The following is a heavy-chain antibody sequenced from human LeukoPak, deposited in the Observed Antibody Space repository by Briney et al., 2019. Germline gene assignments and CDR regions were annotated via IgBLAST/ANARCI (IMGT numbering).Heavy chain of an antibody. CDR2: INPNSGGT. D-gene: IGHD3-22*01. Sequence: ASVKVSCKASGYTFTSYGISWVRQAPGQGLEWMGWINPNSGGTNYAQKFQGRVTMTRDTSISTAYMELSRLRSDDTAVYYCAREISYYYDSSGYYLGAFDIWGQGTMVTVSS. CDR3: AREISYYYDSSGYYLGAFDI. J-gene: IGHJ3*02. V-gene: IGHV1-2*02. CDR1: GYTFTSYG.